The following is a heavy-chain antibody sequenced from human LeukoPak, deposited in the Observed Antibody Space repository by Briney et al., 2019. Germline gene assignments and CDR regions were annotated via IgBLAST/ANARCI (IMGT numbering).Heavy chain of an antibody. D-gene: IGHD3-10*01. J-gene: IGHJ4*02. Sequence: GGSLKLSCAASGFTFSDYYMSWIRQAPGKGLEWVSYISSSSSYTNYADSVKGRFTISRDNAKNSLYLQMNSLRAEDTAVYYCARDEVYYYGSGSYRYFDYWGQGTLVTVSS. CDR3: ARDEVYYYGSGSYRYFDY. V-gene: IGHV3-11*06. CDR2: ISSSSSYT. CDR1: GFTFSDYY.